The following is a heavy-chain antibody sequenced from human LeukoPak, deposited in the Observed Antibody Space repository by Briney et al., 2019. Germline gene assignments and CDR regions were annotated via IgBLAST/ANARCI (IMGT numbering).Heavy chain of an antibody. D-gene: IGHD2-8*02. Sequence: GKSLRLSCAASGFIFSSSGMHWVRQAPGKGLEWVALISYDGHDQYYADSVKGRFTISRDNSRDTLYLQMNSLRAEDTAVYYCAKVVLVVDRNYYYYGMDVWGQGTTVTVSS. V-gene: IGHV3-30*18. CDR3: AKVVLVVDRNYYYYGMDV. J-gene: IGHJ6*02. CDR2: ISYDGHDQ. CDR1: GFIFSSSG.